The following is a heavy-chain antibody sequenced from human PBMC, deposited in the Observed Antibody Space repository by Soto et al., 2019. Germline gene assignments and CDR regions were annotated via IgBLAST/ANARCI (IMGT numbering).Heavy chain of an antibody. Sequence: GGSLRLSCAASGFTFSSYSLHWVRPAPGKGLEWVAVTSSDGSTPYYADSVKGRFTVSSDNSRNTLYLQMNSLRTDDTAVYYGAGGGGSLNPGFDLWGQGTLVTVSS. CDR3: AGGGGSLNPGFDL. CDR1: GFTFSSYS. V-gene: IGHV3-30*04. D-gene: IGHD3-16*01. CDR2: TSSDGSTP. J-gene: IGHJ4*02.